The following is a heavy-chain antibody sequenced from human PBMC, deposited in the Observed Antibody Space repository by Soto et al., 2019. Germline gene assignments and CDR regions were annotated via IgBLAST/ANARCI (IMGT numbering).Heavy chain of an antibody. J-gene: IGHJ6*02. CDR1: GYSFTSYW. V-gene: IGHV5-10-1*01. CDR3: ARPRTASYSYYGMDG. Sequence: GASLKISCKGSGYSFTSYWISWVRQMPGKGLEWMGRIDPSDSYTNYSPSFQGHVTISADKSISTAYLQWSSLKASDTAMYYCARPRTASYSYYGMDGWGHGNTVTVYS. CDR2: IDPSDSYT. D-gene: IGHD2-15*01.